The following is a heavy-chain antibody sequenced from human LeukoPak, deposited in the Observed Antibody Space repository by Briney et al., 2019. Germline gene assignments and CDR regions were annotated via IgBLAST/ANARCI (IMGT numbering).Heavy chain of an antibody. J-gene: IGHJ4*02. Sequence: GGSLRLSCAASGFIFSNYGMSWVRQAPGKGLEWVSGISVTGDSTYFADSVKGRFTISRDNSKNTLYLQMNSLRAEDTAVYYCAKDYHEPEWGQGTLVTVSS. V-gene: IGHV3-23*01. CDR3: AKDYHEPE. CDR1: GFIFSNYG. CDR2: ISVTGDST.